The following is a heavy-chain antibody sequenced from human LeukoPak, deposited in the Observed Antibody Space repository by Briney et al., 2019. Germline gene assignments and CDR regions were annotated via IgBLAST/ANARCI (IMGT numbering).Heavy chain of an antibody. CDR2: ISGSGGST. V-gene: IGHV3-23*01. D-gene: IGHD3-22*01. Sequence: PGGSLRLSCAASGFTFSSYAMSWVRQAPGKGLEWVSAISGSGGSTYYADSVKGRFTISRDNSKNTLYLQMNSLRAEDTAVYYCARFKYYYDSCSYGMDVWGQGTTVTVSS. J-gene: IGHJ6*02. CDR1: GFTFSSYA. CDR3: ARFKYYYDSCSYGMDV.